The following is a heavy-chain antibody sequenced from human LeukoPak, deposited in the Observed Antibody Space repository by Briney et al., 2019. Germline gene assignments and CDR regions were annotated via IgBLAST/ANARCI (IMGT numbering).Heavy chain of an antibody. Sequence: ASVKVSCKASGYTFTSYGISWVRQAPGQGLEWIGWISAYNGNTNYAQKLQGRVTMTTDTSTSTAYMELGSLRSDDTAVYYCARDRIYEWELLRSRYYYYGMDVWGQGTTVTVSS. J-gene: IGHJ6*02. CDR1: GYTFTSYG. D-gene: IGHD1-26*01. CDR2: ISAYNGNT. V-gene: IGHV1-18*01. CDR3: ARDRIYEWELLRSRYYYYGMDV.